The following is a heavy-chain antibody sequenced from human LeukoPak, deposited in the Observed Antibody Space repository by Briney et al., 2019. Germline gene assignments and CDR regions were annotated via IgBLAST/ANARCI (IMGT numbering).Heavy chain of an antibody. Sequence: SETLSLTCTVSGGSISSSSYYWGWIRQPPGKGLEWIGSIYYSGSTYYNPSLKSRVTISVDTSKNQFSLKLSSVTAADTAVYYCATNLGALSNYWGQGTLVTVSS. CDR3: ATNLGALSNY. CDR2: IYYSGST. J-gene: IGHJ4*02. V-gene: IGHV4-39*07. CDR1: GGSISSSSYY. D-gene: IGHD1-26*01.